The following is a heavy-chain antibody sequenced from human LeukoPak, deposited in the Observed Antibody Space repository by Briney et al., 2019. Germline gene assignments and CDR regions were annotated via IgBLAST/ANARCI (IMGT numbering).Heavy chain of an antibody. J-gene: IGHJ4*02. D-gene: IGHD3-10*01. Sequence: PGGSLRLSSAASGFTFSTYWMSWVRQAPGKGLEWVANIKQDGSEKYYVDSVKGRFTISRDNAKNSLYLQMNSLRAEDTAVYYCAKDRRAGSYDYWGQGTLVTVSS. CDR2: IKQDGSEK. CDR3: AKDRRAGSYDY. V-gene: IGHV3-7*03. CDR1: GFTFSTYW.